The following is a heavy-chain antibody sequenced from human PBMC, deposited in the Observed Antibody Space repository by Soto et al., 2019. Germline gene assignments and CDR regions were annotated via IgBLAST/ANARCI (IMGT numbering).Heavy chain of an antibody. V-gene: IGHV5-51*01. D-gene: IGHD3-22*01. J-gene: IGHJ6*02. CDR1: GYSFARHW. Sequence: PGESLKISCKGSGYSFARHWIGWVRQMPGQGLEWMGIIHPGDSKTKYSPSFQGQVTISGDKSISTAYLHWSSLKASDTAMYYCARHADYYNSSGYVGYGMDVWGQGTTVTSP. CDR3: ARHADYYNSSGYVGYGMDV. CDR2: IHPGDSKT.